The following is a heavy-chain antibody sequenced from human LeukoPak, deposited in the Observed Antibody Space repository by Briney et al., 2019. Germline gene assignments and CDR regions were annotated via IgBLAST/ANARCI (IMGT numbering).Heavy chain of an antibody. CDR3: ARARGSSGYSMGAFEI. CDR1: GFSISNYG. Sequence: GGSLRLSCAGSGFSISNYGMHWVRQAPGKGLEWGAVIWSDGTNKYFADSVKGRFTISRDNSKNTLYLQMNSLRAEDTAVYYCARARGSSGYSMGAFEIWGQGTMVTVSS. V-gene: IGHV3-33*08. D-gene: IGHD3-22*01. CDR2: IWSDGTNK. J-gene: IGHJ3*02.